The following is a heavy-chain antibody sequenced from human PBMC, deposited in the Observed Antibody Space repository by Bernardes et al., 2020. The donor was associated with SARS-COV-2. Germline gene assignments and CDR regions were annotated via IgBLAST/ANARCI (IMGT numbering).Heavy chain of an antibody. CDR1: GYTFTAYH. D-gene: IGHD6-13*01. J-gene: IGHJ3*02. CDR2: VYPKSGDT. V-gene: IGHV1-2*02. CDR3: ASVTWSSHDGFDI. Sequence: ASVKVSCKASGYTFTAYHIHWVRQAPGQGLEWMGWVYPKSGDTSFAQNFQGRVTMTRDTSVSTAYMELSRLRFDDTAVYYCASVTWSSHDGFDIWGQGTVVTVSS.